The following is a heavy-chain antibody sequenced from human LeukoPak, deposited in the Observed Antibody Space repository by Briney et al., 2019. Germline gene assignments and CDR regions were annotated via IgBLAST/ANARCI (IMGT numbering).Heavy chain of an antibody. J-gene: IGHJ4*02. CDR2: IYSGGST. V-gene: IGHV3-53*01. CDR3: ARDSNYYDSSAYEY. Sequence: GGSLRLSCTASGFTFSGYWMNWVRQAPGKGLEWVSFIYSGGSTYYADSVKGRFTISRDNSKNTLYLQMNSLRAEDTAVYYCARDSNYYDSSAYEYWGQGTLVTVSS. D-gene: IGHD3-22*01. CDR1: GFTFSGYW.